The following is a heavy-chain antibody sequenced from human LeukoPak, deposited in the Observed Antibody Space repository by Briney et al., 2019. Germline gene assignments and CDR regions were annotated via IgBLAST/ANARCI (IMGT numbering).Heavy chain of an antibody. D-gene: IGHD3-16*01. Sequence: PSEPLSLTCSVSGGSISSSSYYWGWIRQPPGKGLEWIGSIYYSGSTYYNPSLKSRVTISVDTSKNQFSLKLSSVTAADTAVYYCARQPRGGFDYFDYWGQGTLVTVSS. CDR1: GGSISSSSYY. V-gene: IGHV4-39*07. CDR3: ARQPRGGFDYFDY. CDR2: IYYSGST. J-gene: IGHJ4*02.